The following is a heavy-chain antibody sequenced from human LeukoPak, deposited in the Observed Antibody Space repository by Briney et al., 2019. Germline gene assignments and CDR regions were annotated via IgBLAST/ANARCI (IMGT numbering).Heavy chain of an antibody. D-gene: IGHD3-10*01. CDR3: ARGGEWFGEFFPYGMDV. J-gene: IGHJ6*02. Sequence: TSETLSLTCTVSGGSISSGDYYWSWIRQPPGKGLEWIGYIYYSGSTYYNPFLKSRVTISVDTSKNQFSLKLSSVTAADTAVYYCARGGEWFGEFFPYGMDVWGQGTTVTVSS. CDR2: IYYSGST. CDR1: GGSISSGDYY. V-gene: IGHV4-30-4*01.